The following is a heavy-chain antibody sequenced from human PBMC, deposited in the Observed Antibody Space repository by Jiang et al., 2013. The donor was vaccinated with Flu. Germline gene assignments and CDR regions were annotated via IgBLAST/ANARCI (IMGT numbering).Heavy chain of an antibody. D-gene: IGHD4-17*01. V-gene: IGHV1-24*01. Sequence: PEDGETIYAQKFQGRVTMTEDTSTDTAYMELSSLRSEDTAVYYCATEPLYGDYYRGMDVWGQGTTVTVSS. CDR3: ATEPLYGDYYRGMDV. CDR2: PEDGET. J-gene: IGHJ6*02.